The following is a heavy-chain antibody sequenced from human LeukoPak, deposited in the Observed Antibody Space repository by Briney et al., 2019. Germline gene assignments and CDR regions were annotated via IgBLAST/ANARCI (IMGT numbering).Heavy chain of an antibody. D-gene: IGHD1-1*01. CDR1: GFTFSSYS. CDR2: ISSSSSTI. J-gene: IGHJ3*02. Sequence: PGGSLRLSCAASGFTFSSYSMNWVRQAPGKGLEWVSYISSSSSTIYYADSVKGRFTISRDNAKNSLYLQMNSLRAEDTAVYYCARDRGMRNWNDPGAFDIWGQGTMVTVSS. V-gene: IGHV3-48*04. CDR3: ARDRGMRNWNDPGAFDI.